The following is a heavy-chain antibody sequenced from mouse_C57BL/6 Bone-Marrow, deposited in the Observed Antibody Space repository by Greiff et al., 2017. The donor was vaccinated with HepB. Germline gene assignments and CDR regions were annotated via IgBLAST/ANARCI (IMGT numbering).Heavy chain of an antibody. CDR3: AREGPYYGYDVRYFDV. Sequence: EVQLQESGPALVKPSQTVSLSCTVSGYSFTNGNLRWNWLRQVSGSKLEWIGYISSSGSTYSNPFHKSQNSITRDTSKNQLFLQLNSVTTEDIATYYCAREGPYYGYDVRYFDVWGTGTTVTVSS. V-gene: IGHV3-4*01. J-gene: IGHJ1*03. CDR1: GYSFTNGNLR. D-gene: IGHD2-2*01. CDR2: ISSSGST.